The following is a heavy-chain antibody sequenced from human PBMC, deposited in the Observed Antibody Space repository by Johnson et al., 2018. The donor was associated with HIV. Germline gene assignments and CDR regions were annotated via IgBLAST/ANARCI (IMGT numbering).Heavy chain of an antibody. Sequence: QVLLVEYGGGVVQPGRSLRLSCAASGFTFSSYAMHWVRQAPGKGLEWVAVISYDGSNKYYADSVKGRFTISRDNSKNTLYLQMNSLRAEDTAVDYCANFGDDSRKDRPETHDAFDIWGQGTMVTVSS. V-gene: IGHV3-30-3*01. CDR1: GFTFSSYA. D-gene: IGHD3-22*01. J-gene: IGHJ3*02. CDR2: ISYDGSNK. CDR3: ANFGDDSRKDRPETHDAFDI.